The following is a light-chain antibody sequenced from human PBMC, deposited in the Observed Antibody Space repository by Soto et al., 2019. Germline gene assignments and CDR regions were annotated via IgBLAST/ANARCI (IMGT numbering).Light chain of an antibody. V-gene: IGLV2-14*01. CDR3: CSYTASSTLV. J-gene: IGLJ2*01. CDR2: DVS. Sequence: QSALTQPASVSGSPGQSITISCTGTSSDVGRNNYVSWYQQHPGKAPKLMIYDVSNQPSGVSNRFSGYKSGNTASLSISGLQAEDEADYYCCSYTASSTLVFGGGTKVTVL. CDR1: SSDVGRNNY.